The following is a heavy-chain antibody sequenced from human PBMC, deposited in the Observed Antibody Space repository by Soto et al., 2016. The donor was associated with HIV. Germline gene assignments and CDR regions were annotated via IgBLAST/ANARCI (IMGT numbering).Heavy chain of an antibody. CDR1: GFTFSTYT. D-gene: IGHD5-12*01. V-gene: IGHV3-30*04. J-gene: IGHJ4*02. CDR2: ISSDGSNT. Sequence: QVQLVESGGGVVQPGRSLRLSCAASGFTFSTYTMHWVRQAPGKGLEWVAVISSDGSNTYYADSVKGRFTFSRDNSKNTLYLQINSLRAEGTAVYFCARETLGMATNTGFDYWGQGTLVTVSS. CDR3: ARETLGMATNTGFDY.